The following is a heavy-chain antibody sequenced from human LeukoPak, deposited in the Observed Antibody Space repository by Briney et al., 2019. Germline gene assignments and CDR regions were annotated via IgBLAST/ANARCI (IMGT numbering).Heavy chain of an antibody. J-gene: IGHJ4*02. CDR2: IYYSGST. D-gene: IGHD3-22*01. Sequence: ETSETLSLTCTVTGGSISSYYWSWIRQPPGKGLEWIGYIYYSGSTNHNPSLKSRVTISVDTSKNQFSLKLSSVTAAGTAVYYCAREGGSGYYPSPLGFDYWGQGTLVTVSS. V-gene: IGHV4-59*01. CDR3: AREGGSGYYPSPLGFDY. CDR1: GGSISSYY.